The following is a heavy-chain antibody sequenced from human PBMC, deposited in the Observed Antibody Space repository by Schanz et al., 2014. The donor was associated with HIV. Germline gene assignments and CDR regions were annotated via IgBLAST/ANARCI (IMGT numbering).Heavy chain of an antibody. J-gene: IGHJ4*02. CDR1: GLTLSSYG. D-gene: IGHD3-22*01. Sequence: VQLVESGGGLVQPGGSLRLSCAASGLTLSSYGMSWVRQAPGKGLEWVSVIYSGGSTYYADSVKGRFTISRDNSKNTLYLQMNSLRAEDTAVYYCARVRDTYYYDSSAYYLDYWGQGTLVTVSS. V-gene: IGHV3-66*01. CDR2: IYSGGST. CDR3: ARVRDTYYYDSSAYYLDY.